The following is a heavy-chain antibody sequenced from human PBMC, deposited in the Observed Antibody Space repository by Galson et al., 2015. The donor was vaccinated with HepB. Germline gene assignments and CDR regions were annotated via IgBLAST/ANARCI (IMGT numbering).Heavy chain of an antibody. CDR2: ISSSSSYI. CDR1: GFTFSSYS. V-gene: IGHV3-21*01. CDR3: ARSQYYDFWSGYQPSEYYFDY. J-gene: IGHJ4*02. D-gene: IGHD3-3*01. Sequence: SLRLSCAASGFTFSSYSMNWVRQAPGKGLEWVSSISSSSSYIYYADSVKGRFTISRDNAKNSLYLQMNSLRAEDTAVYYCARSQYYDFWSGYQPSEYYFDYWGQGTLVTVSS.